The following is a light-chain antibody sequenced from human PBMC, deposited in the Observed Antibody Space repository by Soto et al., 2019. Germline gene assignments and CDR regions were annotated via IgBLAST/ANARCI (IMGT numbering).Light chain of an antibody. V-gene: IGKV3-20*01. CDR2: DAS. J-gene: IGKJ4*01. CDR3: QQYGTTPLT. CDR1: QSVKNNY. Sequence: EIVLTQSPGTLSLSPGERATLSCRASQSVKNNYLAWYQHKPGQAPRFLMYDASSRATGIPDRFTGSGSGIDFTLTISRLEPEDFAVYYCQQYGTTPLTFGGVTKVEIK.